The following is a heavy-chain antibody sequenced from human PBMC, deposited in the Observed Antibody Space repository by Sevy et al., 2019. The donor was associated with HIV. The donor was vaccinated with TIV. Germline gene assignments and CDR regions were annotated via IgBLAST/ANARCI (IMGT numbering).Heavy chain of an antibody. CDR2: ISYDGNNR. J-gene: IGHJ6*02. CDR3: ARGLAALPGYYYGMDV. D-gene: IGHD6-6*01. V-gene: IGHV3-30-3*01. CDR1: GFTFSSYG. Sequence: GGYLRLSCAASGFTFSSYGVNWVRQAPGKGLEWVAVISYDGNNRYYADSVKGRFTISRDNSKNTLYLQMNSLRADDTAVYYCARGLAALPGYYYGMDVWGLGTTVTVSS.